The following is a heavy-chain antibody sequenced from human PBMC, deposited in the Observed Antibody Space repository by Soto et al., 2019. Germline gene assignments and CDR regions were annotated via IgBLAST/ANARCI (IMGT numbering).Heavy chain of an antibody. Sequence: QVQLVQSGAEVKKPGSSVKVSCKASGGTFSSYAISWVRQAPGQGLEWMGGIIPIFGTANYAQKFQGRVTITADESTSTAYMELSSLRSEDTAVYYCASPGITMVRGVIIDYYYGMDVWGQGTTVTVSS. CDR3: ASPGITMVRGVIIDYYYGMDV. CDR2: IIPIFGTA. V-gene: IGHV1-69*12. CDR1: GGTFSSYA. D-gene: IGHD3-10*01. J-gene: IGHJ6*02.